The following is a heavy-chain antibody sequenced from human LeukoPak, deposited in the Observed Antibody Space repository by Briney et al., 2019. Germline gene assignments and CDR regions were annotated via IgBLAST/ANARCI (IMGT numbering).Heavy chain of an antibody. CDR3: ARESRYRDYFDY. CDR1: GFTFSTYA. D-gene: IGHD1-14*01. V-gene: IGHV3-23*01. Sequence: SLRLSCAASGFTFSTYAISWVRQAPGKGLEWVSGVSPSGNTTYCPDSVKGRFAISRDNAKNTVYLQMNSVRADDTAVYYCARESRYRDYFDYWGQGTMVTVSS. J-gene: IGHJ4*02. CDR2: VSPSGNTT.